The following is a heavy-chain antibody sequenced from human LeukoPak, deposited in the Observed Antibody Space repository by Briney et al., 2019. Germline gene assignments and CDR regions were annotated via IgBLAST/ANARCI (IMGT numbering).Heavy chain of an antibody. CDR3: ARTTEEYYGSGKFRKYYSYYYYMDV. D-gene: IGHD3-10*01. CDR2: IKPNSGDT. CDR1: GYTFTGYY. J-gene: IGHJ6*03. Sequence: ASVKVSCKASGYTFTGYYIHWIRQVPGQGLEWMGWIKPNSGDTNYAQSFQGRVTMTRDTSINTAYMELSRLKSDDTAMYYCARTTEEYYGSGKFRKYYSYYYYMDVWGKGTTVTVSS. V-gene: IGHV1-2*02.